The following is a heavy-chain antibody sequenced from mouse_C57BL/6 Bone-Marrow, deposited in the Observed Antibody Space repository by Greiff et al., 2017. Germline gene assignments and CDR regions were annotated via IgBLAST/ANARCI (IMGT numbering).Heavy chain of an antibody. CDR2: IWTGGGT. Sequence: QVQLQESGPGLVAPSPSLSISCTVSGFSFTSYAISWVRQPPGKGLEWLGVIWTGGGTNYNSALKSRLSISKDNSKIQVFLKMNSLQTDDTARYSCAANSGCWYFDVGGTGTTVTVSS. CDR3: AANSGCWYFDV. J-gene: IGHJ1*03. CDR1: GFSFTSYA. V-gene: IGHV2-9-1*01. D-gene: IGHD1-3*01.